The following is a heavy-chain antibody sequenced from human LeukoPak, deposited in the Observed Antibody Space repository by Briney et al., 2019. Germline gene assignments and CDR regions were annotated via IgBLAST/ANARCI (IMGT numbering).Heavy chain of an antibody. D-gene: IGHD3-10*01. Sequence: GGSLRLSCAASGFTFSDYGIHWVRQAPGKGLDWVAVISYDGSNEYYANSVKGRFTISRDNSKNTVYLQMNSLRAEDTAVYYCVSLNYGSGIWGQGTLVTVSS. CDR2: ISYDGSNE. V-gene: IGHV3-30*03. CDR3: VSLNYGSGI. J-gene: IGHJ4*02. CDR1: GFTFSDYG.